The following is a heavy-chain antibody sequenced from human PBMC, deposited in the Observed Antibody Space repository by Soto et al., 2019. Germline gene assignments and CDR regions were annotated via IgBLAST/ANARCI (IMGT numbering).Heavy chain of an antibody. V-gene: IGHV1-69*02. CDR2: IIPTLGIA. Sequence: QVQLVQSGAEVKKPGSSVKVSCKASGGTFSSYTISWVRQAPGQGLEWMGRIIPTLGIANYAQKFQGRVTITADKSTSTAYMELSSLRSEDTAVYYCARFRGSYGMDGWGQGTTVTVSS. CDR1: GGTFSSYT. CDR3: ARFRGSYGMDG. D-gene: IGHD3-10*01. J-gene: IGHJ6*02.